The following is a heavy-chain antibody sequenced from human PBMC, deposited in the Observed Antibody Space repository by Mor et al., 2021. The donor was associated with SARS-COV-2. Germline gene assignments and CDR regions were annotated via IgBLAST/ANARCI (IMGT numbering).Heavy chain of an antibody. CDR3: ARDLRAAASNWFDP. Sequence: GKGLVWVSRSNSDGSSTSYADSVKGRFTISRDNAKNTLYLQMNSLRAEDTAVYYCARDLRAAASNWFDPW. J-gene: IGHJ5*02. V-gene: IGHV3-74*01. CDR2: SNSDGSST. D-gene: IGHD6-13*01.